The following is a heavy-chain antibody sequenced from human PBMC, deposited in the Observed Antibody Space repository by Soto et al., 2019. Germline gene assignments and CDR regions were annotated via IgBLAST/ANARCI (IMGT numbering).Heavy chain of an antibody. Sequence: ASVNVSCKASGGTFSSYSISWVRQAPGQGLEWMGGIIPIFGTANYAQKFQGRVTITADESTSTAYMELSSLRSEDTAVYYCHRGIRHGMEVWGQGATVTVSS. D-gene: IGHD3-10*01. J-gene: IGHJ6*02. V-gene: IGHV1-69*01. CDR3: HRGIRHGMEV. CDR1: GGTFSSYS. CDR2: IIPIFGTA.